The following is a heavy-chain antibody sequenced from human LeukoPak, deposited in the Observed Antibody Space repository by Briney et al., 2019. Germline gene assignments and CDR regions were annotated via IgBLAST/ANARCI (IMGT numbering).Heavy chain of an antibody. V-gene: IGHV3-53*01. D-gene: IGHD6-13*01. J-gene: IGHJ4*02. CDR2: LCPGGST. CDR1: GFSVNRNY. CDR3: ARGPRYSFY. Sequence: GGSLRLSCAASGFSVNRNYMSWVRQAPGKGLEWVSVLCPGGSTYYADSVKGRFTISRDQANNTLYLQMNTLRDEDTAVYYCARGPRYSFYWGQGTLVSVSS.